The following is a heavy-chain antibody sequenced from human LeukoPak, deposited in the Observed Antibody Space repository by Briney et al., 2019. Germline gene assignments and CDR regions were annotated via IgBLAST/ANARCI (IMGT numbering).Heavy chain of an antibody. D-gene: IGHD1-26*01. J-gene: IGHJ5*02. V-gene: IGHV1-69*13. CDR3: AREGRIVGATRNRWFDP. CDR2: IIPIFGTA. Sequence: SVKVSCKASGGTFSSYAISWVRQAPGQGLEWMGGIIPIFGTANYAQKFQGRVTITADESTSTAYMELSSLRSEDTAVYYCAREGRIVGATRNRWFDPWGQGTLVTVSS. CDR1: GGTFSSYA.